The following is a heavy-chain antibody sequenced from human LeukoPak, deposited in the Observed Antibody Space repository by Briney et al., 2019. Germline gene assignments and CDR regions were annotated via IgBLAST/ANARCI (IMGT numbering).Heavy chain of an antibody. CDR2: ISSSSSYI. V-gene: IGHV3-21*01. CDR3: ERDDGGSWDFDY. Sequence: GGSLRLSCAASGFTFSSYSMNWVRQAPGKGLEWVSSISSSSSYIYYADSVKGRFTISRDNAKNSLYLQMNSLRAEDTAVYYCERDDGGSWDFDYWGQGTLVTVSS. D-gene: IGHD2-15*01. J-gene: IGHJ4*02. CDR1: GFTFSSYS.